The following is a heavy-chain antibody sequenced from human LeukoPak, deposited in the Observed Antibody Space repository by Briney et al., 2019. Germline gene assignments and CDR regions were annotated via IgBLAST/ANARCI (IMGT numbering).Heavy chain of an antibody. CDR1: GYSFTSYW. D-gene: IGHD2-21*02. J-gene: IGHJ4*02. CDR2: IYPGDSDT. Sequence: GESLKISCKGSGYSFTSYWIGWVRQMPGKGLEWMGIIYPGDSDTRYSPSFQGQVTISADKSISTAYLQWSSLKASDTAVYYCARHLAYCGGDCYSDYWGQGTLVTVSS. V-gene: IGHV5-51*01. CDR3: ARHLAYCGGDCYSDY.